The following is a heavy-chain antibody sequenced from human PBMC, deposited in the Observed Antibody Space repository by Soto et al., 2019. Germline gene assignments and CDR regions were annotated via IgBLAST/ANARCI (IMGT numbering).Heavy chain of an antibody. CDR2: IHWDDDK. CDR3: AHSIAPRIFDY. V-gene: IGHV2-5*02. D-gene: IGHD6-13*01. J-gene: IGHJ4*02. Sequence: QITLKESGPTLVKPTQTLTLTCTFSGFSLSTSGVGVGWIRQPPGKALEWLALIHWDDDKRYSPSLKSRLTITKDAAKNPVVLTMTNMDPVDTATYHCAHSIAPRIFDYWGQGTLVTVSS. CDR1: GFSLSTSGVG.